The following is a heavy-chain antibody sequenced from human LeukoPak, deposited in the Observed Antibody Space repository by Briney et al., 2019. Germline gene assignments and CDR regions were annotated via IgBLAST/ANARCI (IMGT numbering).Heavy chain of an antibody. CDR1: GFTFSDYS. J-gene: IGHJ6*03. CDR2: ISSSSSYI. CDR3: ATFYDFWSGSRWYMDV. D-gene: IGHD3-3*01. Sequence: GGSLRLSCAASGFTFSDYSMNWVRQAPGKGLEWVSSISSSSSYIYYADPVKGRFTISRDNAKNSLYLQMNSLRAEDTAVYYCATFYDFWSGSRWYMDVWGKGTTVTVSS. V-gene: IGHV3-21*01.